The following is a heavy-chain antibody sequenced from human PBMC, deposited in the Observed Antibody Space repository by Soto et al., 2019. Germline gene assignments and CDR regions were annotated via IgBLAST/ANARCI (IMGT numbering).Heavy chain of an antibody. J-gene: IGHJ4*02. D-gene: IGHD6-13*01. V-gene: IGHV2-5*02. Sequence: QITLKASGPTLVKPTQTLTLTCTFSGFSLSTSGVCVGWIRQPPGKALEWLALIYWDDDKRYSRSLKSRLTIAKDTSKNQGVLTMTTMDPVDTATYYCAHSTEVNAAAGSYSDYSGQGTLVTVSS. CDR1: GFSLSTSGVC. CDR2: IYWDDDK. CDR3: AHSTEVNAAAGSYSDY.